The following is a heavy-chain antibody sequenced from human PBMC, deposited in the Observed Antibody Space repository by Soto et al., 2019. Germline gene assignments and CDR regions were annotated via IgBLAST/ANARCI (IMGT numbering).Heavy chain of an antibody. CDR2: INAGNGNT. Sequence: ASVKVSCKASGYTFTSYAMHWVRQAPGQRLEWMGWINAGNGNTKYSQKFQGRVTITRDTSASTAYMELSSLRSEDTAVYYCAREGHIVVVPAAITNWFHPCGQGTLVTVSS. D-gene: IGHD2-2*01. J-gene: IGHJ5*02. CDR3: AREGHIVVVPAAITNWFHP. CDR1: GYTFTSYA. V-gene: IGHV1-3*01.